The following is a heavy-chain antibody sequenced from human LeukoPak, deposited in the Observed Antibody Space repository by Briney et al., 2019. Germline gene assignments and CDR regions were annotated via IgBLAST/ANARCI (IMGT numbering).Heavy chain of an antibody. CDR2: ISGGGGST. D-gene: IGHD3-22*01. CDR3: AKSAYYDSSGFYREYYFEH. CDR1: EFTFNHYA. Sequence: GGSLRLSCAASEFTFNHYAMSWVRQAPGKGLEWVSSISGGGGSTYYAGSVKGRFTISRDNSKNTLFLQMSSLTAGDTAVYYCAKSAYYDSSGFYREYYFEHWGQGTLVTVSS. V-gene: IGHV3-23*01. J-gene: IGHJ4*02.